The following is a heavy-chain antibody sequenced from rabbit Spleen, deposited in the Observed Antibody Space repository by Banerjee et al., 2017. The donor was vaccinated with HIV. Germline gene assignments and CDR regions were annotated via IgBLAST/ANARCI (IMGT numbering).Heavy chain of an antibody. D-gene: IGHD1-1*01. J-gene: IGHJ6*01. V-gene: IGHV1S40*01. CDR2: IYAGSGGFT. CDR1: GFSFSSSYY. Sequence: QSLEESGGGLVQPEGSLTLTCTASGFSFSSSYYMCWVRQAPGKGLEWIGCIYAGSGGFTYYASWAKGRFTCSKTSSTTVTLQMTSLTAADTATYFCARDTSSSFSSYGMDLWAQGPSSPS. CDR3: ARDTSSSFSSYGMDL.